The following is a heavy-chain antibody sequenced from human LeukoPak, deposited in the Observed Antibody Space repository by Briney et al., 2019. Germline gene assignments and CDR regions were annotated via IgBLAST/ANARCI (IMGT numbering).Heavy chain of an antibody. J-gene: IGHJ4*02. D-gene: IGHD4-23*01. Sequence: GGSLRFSCAASGFTVSSNYMSWVRQARGKGLEWVSVIYSGGSTYYADSVKGRFTISRHNSKNTLYLQMNSLRAEDTAVYYCARDPPVNYGGNPGAENYWGQGTLVTVSS. CDR3: ARDPPVNYGGNPGAENY. V-gene: IGHV3-53*04. CDR2: IYSGGST. CDR1: GFTVSSNY.